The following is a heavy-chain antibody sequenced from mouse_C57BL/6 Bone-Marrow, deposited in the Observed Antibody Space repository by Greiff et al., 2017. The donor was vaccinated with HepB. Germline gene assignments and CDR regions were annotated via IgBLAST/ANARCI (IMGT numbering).Heavy chain of an antibody. D-gene: IGHD1-1*01. V-gene: IGHV5-15*01. CDR3: ARHYGSSYWYFDV. CDR2: ISNLAYSI. Sequence: EVKLVESGVGLVQPGGSLKLSCAASGFTFSDYGMAWVRQAPRKGPEWVAFISNLAYSIYYADTVTGRFTISRENAKNTLYLEMSSLRSEDTAMYYCARHYGSSYWYFDVWGTGTTVTVSS. CDR1: GFTFSDYG. J-gene: IGHJ1*03.